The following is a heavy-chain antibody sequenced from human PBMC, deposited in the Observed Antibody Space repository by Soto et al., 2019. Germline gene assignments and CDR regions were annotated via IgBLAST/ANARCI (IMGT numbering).Heavy chain of an antibody. J-gene: IGHJ4*02. D-gene: IGHD1-26*01. V-gene: IGHV3-30*18. CDR1: GFTFSSYG. Sequence: QVQLVESGGGVVQPGRSLRLSCAASGFTFSSYGMHWVRQAPGKGLEWVAVISYDGSNKYYADSVKGRFTISRDNSKNTLYLQMNSLRAEDTAVYYCAKDLPVYSGSYCPFDYWGQGTLVTVSS. CDR3: AKDLPVYSGSYCPFDY. CDR2: ISYDGSNK.